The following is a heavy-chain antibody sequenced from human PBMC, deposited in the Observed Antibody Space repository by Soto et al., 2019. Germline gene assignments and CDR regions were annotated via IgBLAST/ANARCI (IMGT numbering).Heavy chain of an antibody. D-gene: IGHD3-22*01. CDR3: ERDYYYDSSGYSKWFDH. CDR2: IYYSGST. Sequence: SETLSLTCTVSGGSISSYYWSWIRQPPGKGLEWIGYIYYSGSTNYNPSLKSRVTISVDTSKNQFSLKLSSVTAADTAVYYCERDYYYDSSGYSKWFDHWGQGTLVTVSS. J-gene: IGHJ5*02. CDR1: GGSISSYY. V-gene: IGHV4-59*01.